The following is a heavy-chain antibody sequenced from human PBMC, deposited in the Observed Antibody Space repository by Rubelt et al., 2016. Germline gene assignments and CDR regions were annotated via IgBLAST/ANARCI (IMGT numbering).Heavy chain of an antibody. V-gene: IGHV4-39*07. CDR1: GASITSTRHY. Sequence: QLQLQESGPGLVKPSETLSLTCSVSGASITSTRHYWGWIRQPPGKGLEWIGSVYYSGKTYSNPSLKSRVTISVDTSENRFSLKVKSVTAADTAGYYCARDLGRSGYASCSDYWGRGTLVTVSS. D-gene: IGHD5-12*01. J-gene: IGHJ4*02. CDR3: ARDLGRSGYASCSDY. CDR2: VYYSGKT.